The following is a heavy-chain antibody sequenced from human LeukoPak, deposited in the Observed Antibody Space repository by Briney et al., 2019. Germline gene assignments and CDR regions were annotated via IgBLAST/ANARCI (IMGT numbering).Heavy chain of an antibody. CDR2: ITAYGGYT. CDR3: AKDPNGDYIGAFDF. D-gene: IGHD4-17*01. Sequence: GGSLRLSCAASAFSFSKFALIWVRQAPGKGLEWVSAITAYGGYTLYADAVKGRFTVSRDNSKNTLYLQINSLRPEDTAMYYCAKDPNGDYIGAFDFWGQGTMVTASS. J-gene: IGHJ3*01. V-gene: IGHV3-23*01. CDR1: AFSFSKFA.